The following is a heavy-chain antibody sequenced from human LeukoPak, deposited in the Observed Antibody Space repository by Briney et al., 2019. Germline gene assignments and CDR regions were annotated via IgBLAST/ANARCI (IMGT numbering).Heavy chain of an antibody. Sequence: GGSLRLSCAASGFTFSSSAMSWVRQAPGKGLEWVGRIRSKADNGTAEYAALVKGRFTISRDDSKKMLYLQMNSLEVNDTAVYYCTTRGYCSGAGCYSDYWGQGTLVTVSS. CDR1: GFTFSSSA. J-gene: IGHJ4*02. V-gene: IGHV3-15*01. CDR3: TTRGYCSGAGCYSDY. CDR2: IRSKADNGTA. D-gene: IGHD2-2*02.